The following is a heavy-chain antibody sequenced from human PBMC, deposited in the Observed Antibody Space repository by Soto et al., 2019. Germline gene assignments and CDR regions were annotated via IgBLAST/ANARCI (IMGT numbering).Heavy chain of an antibody. CDR2: IYTSGST. D-gene: IGHD4-17*01. V-gene: IGHV4-4*07. J-gene: IGHJ4*02. CDR1: GGSISSYY. Sequence: PSETLSLTCTVSGGSISSYYWSWIRQPAGKGLEWIGRIYTSGSTNYNPSLKSRVTMSVDTSKNQFSLKLSSVTAADTAVYHCARESHDYGDYVPFDYWGQGTLVTVSS. CDR3: ARESHDYGDYVPFDY.